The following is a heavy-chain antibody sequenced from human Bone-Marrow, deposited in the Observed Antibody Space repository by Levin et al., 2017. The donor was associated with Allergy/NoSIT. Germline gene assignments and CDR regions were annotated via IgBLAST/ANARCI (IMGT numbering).Heavy chain of an antibody. CDR3: TRDYWKITSCFGY. V-gene: IGHV3-33*01. D-gene: IGHD2-2*01. CDR2: IWYDGTNK. CDR1: GFTFSSYG. J-gene: IGHJ4*02. Sequence: GGSLRLSCAASGFTFSSYGMVWVRQAPGKGLEWVAFIWYDGTNKYYADSVKGRFTLSRDNSTDTLYLQMNSLRAAATVVIYCTRDYWKITSCFGYWGQGTLVTVSS.